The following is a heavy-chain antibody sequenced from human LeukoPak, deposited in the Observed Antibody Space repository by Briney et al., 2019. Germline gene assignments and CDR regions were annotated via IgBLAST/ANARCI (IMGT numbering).Heavy chain of an antibody. CDR2: IYTSGST. CDR3: ARLQDRDSSGYYYDYFDY. J-gene: IGHJ4*02. V-gene: IGHV4-4*09. CDR1: GGSISSFY. Sequence: SETLSFTGTVSGGSISSFYWSWIRQPPGKGLEWIGYIYTSGSTNYHPALKRRVTISVDTSKPQLSLKLRSVTAADTAVYYCARLQDRDSSGYYYDYFDYWGQGTLVTVSS. D-gene: IGHD3-22*01.